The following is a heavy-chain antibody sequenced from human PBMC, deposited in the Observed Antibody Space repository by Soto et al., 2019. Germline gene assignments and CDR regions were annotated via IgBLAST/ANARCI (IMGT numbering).Heavy chain of an antibody. J-gene: IGHJ4*02. V-gene: IGHV4-31*03. D-gene: IGHD1-26*01. CDR3: ARDFRGGSEGDY. CDR1: GVSIDSGGHF. Sequence: QVQLQESGPGLVKPSQTLSLTCTVSGVSIDSGGHFWGWLRQHPGKGLEWIGDIYYSGRTYYHSSLKRRRTKAGDMSKKQFSLSLTSVTDADTAVYYWARDFRGGSEGDYGGQGILVTVSS. CDR2: IYYSGRT.